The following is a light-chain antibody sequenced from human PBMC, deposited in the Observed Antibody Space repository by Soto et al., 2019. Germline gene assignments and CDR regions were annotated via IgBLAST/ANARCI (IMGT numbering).Light chain of an antibody. CDR1: SSDVGGYNY. J-gene: IGLJ1*01. CDR3: SSYTTSNTRQIV. CDR2: DVT. V-gene: IGLV2-14*03. Sequence: QSVLTQPASVSGSPGQSITISCTGTSSDVGGYNYVSWYRHHPGKAPKLIIYDVTNRPSGVSNPFSGSKSGNTASLTNSWLQPEDEADYYCSSYTTSNTRQIVFGTGTKVTVL.